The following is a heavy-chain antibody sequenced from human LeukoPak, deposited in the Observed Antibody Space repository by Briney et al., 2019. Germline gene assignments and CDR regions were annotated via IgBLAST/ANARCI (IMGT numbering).Heavy chain of an antibody. D-gene: IGHD5-18*01. CDR1: GGSFSGYY. CDR2: INHSGST. CDR3: ARAGYSYGTGYYFDY. J-gene: IGHJ4*02. Sequence: SETLSLTCAVYGGSFSGYYWSWIRKPPGKGLEWIGEINHSGSTNYNPSLKSRVTISVDTSKNQFSLKLSSVTAADAAVYYCARAGYSYGTGYYFDYWGQGALVTVSS. V-gene: IGHV4-34*01.